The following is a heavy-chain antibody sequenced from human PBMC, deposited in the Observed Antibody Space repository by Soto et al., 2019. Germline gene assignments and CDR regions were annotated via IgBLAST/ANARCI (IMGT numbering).Heavy chain of an antibody. CDR1: GGSISSSNW. J-gene: IGHJ4*02. CDR3: ARVRMVRGVITPPDY. Sequence: SETLSLTCAVSGGSISSSNWWSWVRQPPGKGLEWIGEIYHSGSTNYNPSLKSRVTISVDKSKNQFSLKLSSVTAADTAVYYCARVRMVRGVITPPDYWGQGTLVTVSS. D-gene: IGHD3-10*01. V-gene: IGHV4-4*02. CDR2: IYHSGST.